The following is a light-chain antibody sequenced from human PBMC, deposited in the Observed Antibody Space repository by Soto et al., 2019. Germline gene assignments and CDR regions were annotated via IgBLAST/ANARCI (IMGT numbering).Light chain of an antibody. V-gene: IGKV3-15*01. Sequence: ELVMTQSPATLSVYPGQRATLSCRASQSVVSNLAWYQQKPGQAPRLLIYGASTRAAGVPVRFSGSGSGTQFTLTISSLQDEDVAVYYCQQYNNGPPYTFGQGTKLEIK. CDR3: QQYNNGPPYT. J-gene: IGKJ2*01. CDR1: QSVVSN. CDR2: GAS.